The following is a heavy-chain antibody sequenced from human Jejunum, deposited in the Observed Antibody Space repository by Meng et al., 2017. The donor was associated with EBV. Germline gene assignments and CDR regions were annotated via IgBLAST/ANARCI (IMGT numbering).Heavy chain of an antibody. Sequence: LVESWGGLVQPGGSLRLSRAASGFTSSTSWMHWLRHAPGKGLVWVSHIDTDGSTTNYAGSVKGRFTISRDNAKNTLSLQMNSLRVEDTAVYYCVRGGLGPWYWGQGTLVTVSS. CDR1: GFTSSTSW. CDR2: IDTDGSTT. CDR3: VRGGLGPWY. V-gene: IGHV3-74*01. D-gene: IGHD3/OR15-3a*01. J-gene: IGHJ4*02.